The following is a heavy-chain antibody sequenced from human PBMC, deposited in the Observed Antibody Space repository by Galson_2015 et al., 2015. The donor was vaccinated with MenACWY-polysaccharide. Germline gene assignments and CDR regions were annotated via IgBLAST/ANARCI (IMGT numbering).Heavy chain of an antibody. CDR2: ISSSGSTI. CDR3: ARSSPRGLDTAMPWGADFDY. J-gene: IGHJ4*02. Sequence: SLRLSCAASGSTFSDYYMSWIRQAPGKGLEWVSYISSSGSTIYYADSVKGRFTISRDNAKNSLYLQMNSLRAEDTAVYYCARSSPRGLDTAMPWGADFDYWGQGTLVTVSS. D-gene: IGHD5-18*01. CDR1: GSTFSDYY. V-gene: IGHV3-11*01.